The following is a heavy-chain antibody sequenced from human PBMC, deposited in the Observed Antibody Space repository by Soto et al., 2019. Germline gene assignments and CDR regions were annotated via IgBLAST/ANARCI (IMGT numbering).Heavy chain of an antibody. Sequence: PSETLSLTCAVYGGSSSGYYWSWIRQPPGKGPEWIGEINHSGSTNYNPSLKSRVTISVDTSKNQFSLNLSSVTAADTAVYYCARLWSSGWYSFDYWGQGTLVTVSS. CDR1: GGSSSGYY. J-gene: IGHJ4*02. CDR2: INHSGST. CDR3: ARLWSSGWYSFDY. V-gene: IGHV4-34*01. D-gene: IGHD6-19*01.